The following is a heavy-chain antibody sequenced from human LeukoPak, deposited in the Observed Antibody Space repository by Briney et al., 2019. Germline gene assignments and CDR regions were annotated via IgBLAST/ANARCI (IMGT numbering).Heavy chain of an antibody. CDR2: ISWDGGST. V-gene: IGHV3-43D*03. CDR3: AKAPGYYYMDV. Sequence: SGGSLRLSCAASGFTVSSNYMSWVRQAPGKGLEWVSLISWDGGSTYYADSVKGRFTISRDNSRNSLYLQMNSLRAEDTALYYCAKAPGYYYMDVWGKGTTVTVSS. CDR1: GFTVSSNY. J-gene: IGHJ6*03.